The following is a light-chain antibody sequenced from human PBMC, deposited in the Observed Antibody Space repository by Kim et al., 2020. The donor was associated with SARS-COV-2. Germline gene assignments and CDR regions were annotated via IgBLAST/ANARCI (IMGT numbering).Light chain of an antibody. CDR2: YDS. Sequence: PGTPARITCGGNNIGSKSVHWYQQTPGQAPVLVIYYDSDRPSGIPERFSGSNSGNTATLTISRVEAGDEADYYCQVWDSSSDHPEVFGGGTQLTVL. J-gene: IGLJ2*01. V-gene: IGLV3-21*04. CDR3: QVWDSSSDHPEV. CDR1: NIGSKS.